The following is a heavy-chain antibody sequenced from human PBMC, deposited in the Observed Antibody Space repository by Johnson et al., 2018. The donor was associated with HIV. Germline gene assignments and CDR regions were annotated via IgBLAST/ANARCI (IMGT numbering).Heavy chain of an antibody. CDR2: INWNGGST. CDR1: GFTFDDYG. D-gene: IGHD3-10*01. V-gene: IGHV3-20*04. J-gene: IGHJ3*02. CDR3: ASEVRGVLDI. Sequence: VQLVESGGGVVRPGGSLRLSCAASGFTFDDYGMTWVRQAPGKGLEWVSGINWNGGSTYYADSVKGRFTISRDNSKNTLYLQMNSLRVEDTAVYYCASEVRGVLDIWGQGTMVTVSS.